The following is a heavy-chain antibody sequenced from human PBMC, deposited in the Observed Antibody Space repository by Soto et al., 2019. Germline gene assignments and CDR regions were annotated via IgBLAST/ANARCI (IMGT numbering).Heavy chain of an antibody. D-gene: IGHD5-12*01. CDR2: TYFRSKWYN. Sequence: SQTLSLTCAISGDSVSSNTASWNWIRQFPSRGLEWLGRTYFRSKWYNDYAVSVKSRIIINPDTSNNQFSLQLNSVTPEDTAVYFCAKGDNLGPKTGYAFDPWGQGIMVTVSS. CDR1: GDSVSSNTAS. V-gene: IGHV6-1*01. CDR3: AKGDNLGPKTGYAFDP. J-gene: IGHJ5*02.